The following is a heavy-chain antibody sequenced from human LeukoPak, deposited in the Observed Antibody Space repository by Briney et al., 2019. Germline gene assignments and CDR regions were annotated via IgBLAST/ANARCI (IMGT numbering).Heavy chain of an antibody. D-gene: IGHD4-23*01. V-gene: IGHV4-34*01. CDR1: GGSFSGYY. Sequence: SETLSLTCAVYGGSFSGYYWSWIRQPPGKGLEWIGEINHSGSTNYNPSLKSRVTISVDTSKNQFSLKLSSVTAADTAVYYCARASPKLLFDYWGQGTLVTSPQ. J-gene: IGHJ4*02. CDR3: ARASPKLLFDY. CDR2: INHSGST.